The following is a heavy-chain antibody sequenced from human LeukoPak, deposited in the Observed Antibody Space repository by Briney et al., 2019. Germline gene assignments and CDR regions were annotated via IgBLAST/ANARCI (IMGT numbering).Heavy chain of an antibody. CDR3: ARGRYISDSYYYYMDV. J-gene: IGHJ6*03. V-gene: IGHV4-39*07. Sequence: SETLSLTCTVSGGSISSSSYYWGWIRQPPGKGLEWIGSIYYSGSTYYNPSLKSRVTISVDTSKNQFSLKLSSVTAADTAVYYCARGRYISDSYYYYMDVWGKGTTVTVSS. D-gene: IGHD6-19*01. CDR2: IYYSGST. CDR1: GGSISSSSYY.